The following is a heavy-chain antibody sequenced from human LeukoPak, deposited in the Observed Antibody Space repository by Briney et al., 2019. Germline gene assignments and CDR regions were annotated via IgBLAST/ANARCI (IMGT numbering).Heavy chain of an antibody. CDR3: ARDISSGGSGDQAEDY. Sequence: ASAKVSCKASGYTFTGYYMHWVRQAPGQGLEWMGRINPNSGGTNYAQKFQGRVTMTSDTSISTAYMELSRLRSDDTAVYYCARDISSGGSGDQAEDYWGQGTLVTVSS. CDR2: INPNSGGT. J-gene: IGHJ4*02. D-gene: IGHD7-27*01. CDR1: GYTFTGYY. V-gene: IGHV1-2*06.